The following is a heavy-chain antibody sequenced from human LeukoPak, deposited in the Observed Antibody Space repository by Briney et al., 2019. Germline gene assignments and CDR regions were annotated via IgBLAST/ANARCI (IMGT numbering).Heavy chain of an antibody. CDR3: AREIRETVITRHYYYGIDV. CDR1: GFTFSTYD. D-gene: IGHD1-7*01. Sequence: GGSLRLSCAASGFTFSTYDMHWVRQVTGKGLEWVSAIGTADDTYYLGTVKGRFTISRENAKNVLYLQMSSLRAEDTAVYYCAREIRETVITRHYYYGIDVWGQGTTVTVSS. V-gene: IGHV3-13*01. CDR2: IGTADDT. J-gene: IGHJ6*02.